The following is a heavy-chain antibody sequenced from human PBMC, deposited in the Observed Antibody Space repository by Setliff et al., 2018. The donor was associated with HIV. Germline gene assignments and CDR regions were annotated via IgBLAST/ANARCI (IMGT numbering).Heavy chain of an antibody. CDR2: IRTKAYGGTT. CDR1: GFTFGDYH. J-gene: IGHJ5*02. V-gene: IGHV3-49*03. Sequence: PGGSLRLSCTTSGFTFGDYHMGWFRQAPGKGLEWVSFIRTKAYGGTTEYAASVEGRFSISRDDSKSIVYLQMNSLRTEDTAVYYCTRGGRPTDEYVWFDPWGQGTLVTVSS. CDR3: TRGGRPTDEYVWFDP. D-gene: IGHD4-17*01.